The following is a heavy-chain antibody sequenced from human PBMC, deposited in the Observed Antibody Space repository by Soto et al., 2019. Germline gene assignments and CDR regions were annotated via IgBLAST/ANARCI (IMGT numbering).Heavy chain of an antibody. CDR2: ISAYNGNT. CDR3: ARDGSSSWSDYYYGMDV. CDR1: GYTFTSYG. J-gene: IGHJ6*02. Sequence: AAVKVSCKASGYTFTSYGISWVRQAPGQGLEWMGWISAYNGNTNYAQKLQGRVTMTTDTSTSTAYMELRRLRSDDTAVYYCARDGSSSWSDYYYGMDVWGQGTTVTVSS. D-gene: IGHD6-13*01. V-gene: IGHV1-18*04.